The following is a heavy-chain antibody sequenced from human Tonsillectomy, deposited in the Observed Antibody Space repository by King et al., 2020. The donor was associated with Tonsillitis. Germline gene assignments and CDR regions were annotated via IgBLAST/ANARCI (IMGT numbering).Heavy chain of an antibody. CDR2: IYHVGNT. J-gene: IGHJ2*01. CDR1: GGSISSYY. V-gene: IGHV4-59*01. Sequence: QLQESGPGLVRPSETLSLTCTVSGGSISSYYWSWIRQPPGKGLEWIGYIYHVGNTNFNPSLKSRVTISLDTSKNQCSLHLTSVTAAATAVYYCARDHTGISSYWFFDLWGRGALVTVSS. D-gene: IGHD1-26*01. CDR3: ARDHTGISSYWFFDL.